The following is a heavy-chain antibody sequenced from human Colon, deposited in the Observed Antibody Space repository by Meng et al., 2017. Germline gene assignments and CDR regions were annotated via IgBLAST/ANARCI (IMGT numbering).Heavy chain of an antibody. CDR1: GFTFRAYW. V-gene: IGHV3-74*03. CDR3: ARALGYEAQ. CDR2: IDGEANDP. J-gene: IGHJ4*02. Sequence: EVQLVESGGGLIQPGGSLRLSCATSGFTFRAYWMHWVRQAPGKGLEWVSRIDGEANDPTYADSVTGRFTISRDNAKNTMYLQMNSLRAEDTAIYYCARALGYEAQWGRGTLVTVSS. D-gene: IGHD2-15*01.